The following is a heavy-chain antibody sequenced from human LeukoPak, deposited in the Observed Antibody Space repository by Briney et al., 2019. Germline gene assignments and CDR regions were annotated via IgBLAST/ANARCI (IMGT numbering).Heavy chain of an antibody. J-gene: IGHJ4*02. V-gene: IGHV1-69*04. CDR2: IIPILGIA. Sequence: GASVKVSCKASGGTFSSYAISWVRQAPGQGLEWMGRIIPILGIANYAQKFQGRVTITADKSTSTAYMELSSLRSEDTAVYYCARETYDSGSYYIDYWGQGTLVTVSS. D-gene: IGHD1-26*01. CDR3: ARETYDSGSYYIDY. CDR1: GGTFSSYA.